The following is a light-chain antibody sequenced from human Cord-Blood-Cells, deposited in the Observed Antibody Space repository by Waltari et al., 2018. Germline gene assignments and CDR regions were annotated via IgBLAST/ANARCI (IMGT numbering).Light chain of an antibody. Sequence: QSVLTQPPSASGTPGQWVTISCSGSSSNIGSNTVNWYQQLPGTAPKLPIYSNNQRPSGVPDRFSGSKSGTSASLAISGLQSEDEADYYCAAWDDSLNGWVFGGGTKLTVL. CDR2: SNN. CDR3: AAWDDSLNGWV. CDR1: SSNIGSNT. J-gene: IGLJ3*02. V-gene: IGLV1-44*01.